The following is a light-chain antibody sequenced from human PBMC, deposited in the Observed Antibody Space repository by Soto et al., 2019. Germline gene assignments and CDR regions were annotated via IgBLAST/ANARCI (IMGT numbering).Light chain of an antibody. J-gene: IGKJ1*01. Sequence: EIVLTQSPVTLRLSPGERPTLSGRASQSVTSSYLAWYQQKPGQPPSLLIFDASSRAPGIPDRFTGGGSGTDFTLTINRLEPEDFAVYFCQQYCRSPETFGQGTKVDIK. CDR2: DAS. CDR3: QQYCRSPET. V-gene: IGKV3-20*01. CDR1: QSVTSSY.